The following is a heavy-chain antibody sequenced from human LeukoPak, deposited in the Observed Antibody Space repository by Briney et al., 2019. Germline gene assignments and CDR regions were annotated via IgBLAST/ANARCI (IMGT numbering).Heavy chain of an antibody. V-gene: IGHV4-59*01. CDR3: ARYRDIVVVPAAIYGMDV. Sequence: SETLSLTCTVSGGSISSYYWSWIRQPPGKGLEWIGYIYYSGSTNYNPSLKSRVTISVDTSKNQFSLKLSSVTAADTAVYYCARYRDIVVVPAAIYGMDVWGQGTTVTVSS. J-gene: IGHJ6*02. CDR2: IYYSGST. CDR1: GGSISSYY. D-gene: IGHD2-2*01.